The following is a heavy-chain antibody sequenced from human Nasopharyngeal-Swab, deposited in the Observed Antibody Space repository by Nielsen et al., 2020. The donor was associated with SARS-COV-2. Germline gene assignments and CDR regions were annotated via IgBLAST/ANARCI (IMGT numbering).Heavy chain of an antibody. CDR2: MNPNSGNT. CDR1: GYTFTSYD. CDR3: ASSGRWLQFGGDAFDI. V-gene: IGHV1-8*01. Sequence: ASVKVSCKASGYTFTSYDINWVRQATGQGLEWMGWMNPNSGNTGYAQKFQGRVTMTRNTSISTAYMELSSLRSEDTAVYYCASSGRWLQFGGDAFDIWGQGTMVTVSS. J-gene: IGHJ3*02. D-gene: IGHD5-24*01.